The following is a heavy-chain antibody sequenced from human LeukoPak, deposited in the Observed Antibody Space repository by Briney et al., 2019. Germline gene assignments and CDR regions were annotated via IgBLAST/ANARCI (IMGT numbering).Heavy chain of an antibody. J-gene: IGHJ5*02. V-gene: IGHV4-4*02. CDR2: IYHSGST. CDR3: ARWIHYGDFKRFDP. CDR1: GGSISSSNW. D-gene: IGHD4-17*01. Sequence: NSSETLSLTCAVSGGSISSSNWWSWVRQPPGKGLEWIGEIYHSGSTNYNPSLKSRVTISVDKSKNQFSLKLSSVTAADTAVYYCARWIHYGDFKRFDPWGQGTLVTVSS.